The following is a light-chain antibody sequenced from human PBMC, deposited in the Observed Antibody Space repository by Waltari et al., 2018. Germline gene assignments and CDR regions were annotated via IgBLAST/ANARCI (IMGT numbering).Light chain of an antibody. CDR1: SSDFGNYDI. V-gene: IGLV2-23*02. J-gene: IGLJ1*01. CDR2: EVS. CDR3: CSYAGRSNFYV. Sequence: QSALTQPDSVSGSPGQSLTISCTGTSSDFGNYDIVYWYQQNPGKVPKLMIYEVSKRPSGVSNRVSGSKSGNTASLTISGLQAEDEADYYCCSYAGRSNFYVFGTGTKVTVL.